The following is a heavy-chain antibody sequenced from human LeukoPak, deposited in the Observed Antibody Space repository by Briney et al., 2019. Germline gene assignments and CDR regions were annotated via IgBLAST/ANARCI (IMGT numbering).Heavy chain of an antibody. CDR2: IIGSGRDT. V-gene: IGHV3-21*01. CDR1: GFTFSSYA. Sequence: PGGSLRLSCAASGFTFSSYAMNWVRQAPGKRLEWVSSIIGSGRDTYYADSVKGRFTISRDNAKNSLYLQMNSLRAEDTAVYYCASQAYSSSYWFDPWGQGTLVTVSS. D-gene: IGHD6-13*01. J-gene: IGHJ5*02. CDR3: ASQAYSSSYWFDP.